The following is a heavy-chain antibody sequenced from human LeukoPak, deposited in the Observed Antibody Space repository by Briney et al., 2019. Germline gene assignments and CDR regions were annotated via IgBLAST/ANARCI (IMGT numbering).Heavy chain of an antibody. Sequence: SETLSLTCTVSGGSISSYYWSWIRQPPGKGLEWIGYIYTSGSTNYNPSLKSRVTISVDTSKNQFSLKLSSVTAADTAVYYCARHRGDYDYDAFDIWGQGTMVTVSS. V-gene: IGHV4-4*09. D-gene: IGHD3-10*01. CDR1: GGSISSYY. J-gene: IGHJ3*02. CDR2: IYTSGST. CDR3: ARHRGDYDYDAFDI.